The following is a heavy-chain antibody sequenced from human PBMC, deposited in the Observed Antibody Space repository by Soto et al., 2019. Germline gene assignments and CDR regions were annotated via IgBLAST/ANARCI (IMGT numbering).Heavy chain of an antibody. J-gene: IGHJ5*02. D-gene: IGHD1-26*01. CDR1: GFSFSDIA. Sequence: EVRLLEAGGGLMQPGGSLKLSCATSGFSFSDIAMHWVRQASGKGLGWVGRIDRKTNSYATTLGATVKGTFTISRVHSRRMVYLQMISLKTEDTAIYYFSIYSGGPSIPAALGQGTLVTVSS. CDR2: IDRKTNSYAT. CDR3: SIYSGGPSIPAA. V-gene: IGHV3-73*02.